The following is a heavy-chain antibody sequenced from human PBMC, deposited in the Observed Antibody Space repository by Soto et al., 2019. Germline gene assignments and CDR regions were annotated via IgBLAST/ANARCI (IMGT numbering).Heavy chain of an antibody. CDR2: IYYSGSA. V-gene: IGHV4-39*01. Sequence: PSETLSLTCSVSGGSISSSSYYWGWIRQPPGKGLEWIGSIYYSGSAYYSPSLKSRVTISVDTSKNQFSLKLNSVTAADTAMYYCARRRARDSRYDYWGQGTLVTVSS. J-gene: IGHJ4*02. CDR3: ARRRARDSRYDY. CDR1: GGSISSSSYY. D-gene: IGHD6-13*01.